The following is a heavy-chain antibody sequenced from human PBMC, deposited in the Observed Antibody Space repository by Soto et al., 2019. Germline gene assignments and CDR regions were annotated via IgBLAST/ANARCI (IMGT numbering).Heavy chain of an antibody. D-gene: IGHD6-19*01. J-gene: IGHJ4*02. Sequence: QVQLVQSGAEVKKPGASVKVSCKASGYTFTSYAMHWVRQAPGQRLEWMGWINAGNGNTKYSQKFQGRVTITRDTSAGTAYMELSSLRSEDTAVDYCARDSSGPSSNFDYWGRGALVTVSS. CDR3: ARDSSGPSSNFDY. V-gene: IGHV1-3*01. CDR1: GYTFTSYA. CDR2: INAGNGNT.